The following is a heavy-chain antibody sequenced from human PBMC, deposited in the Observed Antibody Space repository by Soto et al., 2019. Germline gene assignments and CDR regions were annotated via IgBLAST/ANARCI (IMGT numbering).Heavy chain of an antibody. CDR3: AKDFRYESSGSCHSIFDY. CDR2: ISGSGGTT. V-gene: IGHV3-23*01. CDR1: GFTFSTYD. J-gene: IGHJ4*02. D-gene: IGHD3-22*01. Sequence: EVQLLESGGGLLQPGGSLRLSCAASGFTFSTYDMSWVRQAPGKGLEWVSGISGSGGTTYYADSVKGRFTISRDNSRNTLDMQMNSLRAEDTAVYYCAKDFRYESSGSCHSIFDYWGQGTLVAVSS.